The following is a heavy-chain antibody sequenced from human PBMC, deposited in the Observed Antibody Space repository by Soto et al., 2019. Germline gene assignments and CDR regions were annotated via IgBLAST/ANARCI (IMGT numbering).Heavy chain of an antibody. D-gene: IGHD1-20*01. Sequence: SETLSLTCAVYGGSFSGYYWSWIRQPPGKGLEWIGEITHSGSTNYNPSLKSRVTISVDTSKNQFSLKVSSVTAADTAVCYCARSFSGRACNWYGTWGQGTRFTVSS. V-gene: IGHV4-34*01. CDR1: GGSFSGYY. J-gene: IGHJ5*02. CDR2: ITHSGST. CDR3: ARSFSGRACNWYGT.